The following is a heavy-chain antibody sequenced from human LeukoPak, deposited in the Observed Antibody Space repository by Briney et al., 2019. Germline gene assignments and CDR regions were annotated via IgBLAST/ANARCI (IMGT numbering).Heavy chain of an antibody. CDR3: ARSRRSWLFFDAFDI. Sequence: ASVKVSCKASGYTFTSYGISWARQAPGQGLEWMGWISAYNGNTNYAQKLQGRVTMTTDTSTSTAYMELRSLRSDDTAVYYCARSRRSWLFFDAFDIWGQGTMVTVSS. J-gene: IGHJ3*02. CDR2: ISAYNGNT. D-gene: IGHD6-13*01. CDR1: GYTFTSYG. V-gene: IGHV1-18*01.